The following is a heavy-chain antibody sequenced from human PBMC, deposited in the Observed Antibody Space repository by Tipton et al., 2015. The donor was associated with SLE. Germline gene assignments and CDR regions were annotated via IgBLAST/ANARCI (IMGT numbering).Heavy chain of an antibody. CDR2: IDHSGST. CDR3: ARVLGVVKSYYMDV. V-gene: IGHV4-4*02. D-gene: IGHD3-3*01. CDR1: GGSIRSSNW. Sequence: TLSLTCAVSGGSIRSSNWWSWVRQPPGKGLEWIGEIDHSGSTNSNPSLKSRVTISVDKSKNHFSLKLSSVTAADTAVYYCARVLGVVKSYYMDVWGKGTTVTVSS. J-gene: IGHJ6*03.